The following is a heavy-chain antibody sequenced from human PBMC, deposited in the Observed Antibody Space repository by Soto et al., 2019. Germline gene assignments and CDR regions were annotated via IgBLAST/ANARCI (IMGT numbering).Heavy chain of an antibody. V-gene: IGHV4-31*03. CDR3: AREPIVAEAGYYYYYGMDV. D-gene: IGHD5-12*01. J-gene: IGHJ6*02. Sequence: LSLTCTVSGGSISSGGYYWSWIRQHPGKGLEWIGYIYYSGSTYYNPSLKSRVTISVDTSKNQFSLKLSSVTAADTAVYYCAREPIVAEAGYYYYYGMDVWGQGTTVTVSS. CDR1: GGSISSGGYY. CDR2: IYYSGST.